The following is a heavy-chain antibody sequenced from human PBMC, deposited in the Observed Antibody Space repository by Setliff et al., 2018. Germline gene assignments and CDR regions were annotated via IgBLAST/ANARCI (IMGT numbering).Heavy chain of an antibody. CDR3: AKRGDTRTFDY. V-gene: IGHV3-23*01. J-gene: IGHJ4*02. D-gene: IGHD5-18*01. Sequence: ETLSLSCEASGFTFSSYTMTWVRQAPGEGLEWVSGISARTGLTYYADSVKGRFTMSRDISKNTVYLHMTSLRAEDTAMYYCAKRGDTRTFDYWGQGTLVTVSS. CDR2: ISARTGLT. CDR1: GFTFSSYT.